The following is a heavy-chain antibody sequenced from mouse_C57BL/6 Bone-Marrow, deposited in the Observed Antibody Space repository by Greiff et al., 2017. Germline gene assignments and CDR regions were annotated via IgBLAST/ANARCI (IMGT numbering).Heavy chain of an antibody. CDR1: GYTFTDYE. J-gene: IGHJ3*01. Sequence: QVQLKQSGAELVRPGASVTLSCKASGYTFTDYEMHWVKQTPVHGLEWIGAIDPETGGTAYNQKFKGKAILTADKSSSTAYMELRSLTSEDSAVYYCTRSRRIWLRRTWFAYWGQGTLVTVSA. CDR2: IDPETGGT. CDR3: TRSRRIWLRRTWFAY. V-gene: IGHV1-15*01. D-gene: IGHD2-2*01.